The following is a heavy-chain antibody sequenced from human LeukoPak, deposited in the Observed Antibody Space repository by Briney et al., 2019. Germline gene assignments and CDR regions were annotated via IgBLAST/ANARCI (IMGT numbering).Heavy chain of an antibody. Sequence: PSETLSLTCTVSGGSISSYYWNWIRQPAGKGLEWIGRIYTSGSTNYNPSLKSRVTMSVDTSKNQFSLKLSSVTAADTAVYYSARNVYSYYYYYMDVWGKGTTVTVSS. V-gene: IGHV4-4*07. D-gene: IGHD1-14*01. CDR1: GGSISSYY. CDR2: IYTSGST. J-gene: IGHJ6*03. CDR3: ARNVYSYYYYYMDV.